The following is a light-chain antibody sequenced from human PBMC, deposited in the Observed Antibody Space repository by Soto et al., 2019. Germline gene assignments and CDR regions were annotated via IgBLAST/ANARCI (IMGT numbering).Light chain of an antibody. CDR2: EVN. J-gene: IGLJ2*01. CDR3: CSYGGDRI. V-gene: IGLV2-23*02. CDR1: SSNVGGYNF. Sequence: QSVLTQPASVSGSLGQSIAISCTGTSSNVGGYNFVSWYQQHPGKAPKLLIYEVNKRPSGVSNRFSGSKSDNTASLTISGLQAEDEADYYCCSYGGDRIFGGGTQLTVL.